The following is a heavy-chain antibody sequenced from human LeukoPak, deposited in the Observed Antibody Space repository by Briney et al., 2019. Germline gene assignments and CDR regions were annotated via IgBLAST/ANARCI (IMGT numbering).Heavy chain of an antibody. CDR1: GLTFSRFW. D-gene: IGHD3-16*01. Sequence: GGSLRLSCAASGLTFSRFWMSWVRQAPGKGREWVANIKGDGSEKYYVDSVKGRFTISRDNAQNSLYLQVNSLRAEDTAVYYCASGGHIDYCGQGTVVTVSS. V-gene: IGHV3-7*05. CDR2: IKGDGSEK. CDR3: ASGGHIDY. J-gene: IGHJ4*02.